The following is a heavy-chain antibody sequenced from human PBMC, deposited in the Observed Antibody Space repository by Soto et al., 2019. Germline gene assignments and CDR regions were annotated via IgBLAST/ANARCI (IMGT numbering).Heavy chain of an antibody. CDR1: GFSLSTSVMC. D-gene: IGHD3-10*01. CDR2: IDWDDDK. V-gene: IGHV2-70*01. J-gene: IGHJ4*02. CDR3: ARMLYGSGTLDY. Sequence: SGPTLVNPTQTLTLTCTFSGFSLSTSVMCVSWIRQPPGKALEWLALIDWDDDKYYSTSLKTRLTISKDTSKNQVVLTMTNMDPVDTATYYCARMLYGSGTLDYWGQGTLVTVSS.